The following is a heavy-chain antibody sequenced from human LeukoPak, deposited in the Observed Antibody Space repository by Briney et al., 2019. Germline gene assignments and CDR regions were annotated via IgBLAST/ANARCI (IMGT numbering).Heavy chain of an antibody. CDR2: ISGSGGST. D-gene: IGHD4-17*01. Sequence: GGPLRLSCAASGFTFSSYAMSWVRQAPGKGLEWVSAISGSGGSTYYADSVKGRFTISRDNSKNTLYLQMNSLRAEDTAVYYCAKGVGDYFFGSRFDYWGQGTLVTVSS. CDR3: AKGVGDYFFGSRFDY. J-gene: IGHJ4*02. V-gene: IGHV3-23*01. CDR1: GFTFSSYA.